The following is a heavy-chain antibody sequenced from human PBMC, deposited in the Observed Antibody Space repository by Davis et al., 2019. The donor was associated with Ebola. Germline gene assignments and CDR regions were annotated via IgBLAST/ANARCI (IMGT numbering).Heavy chain of an antibody. CDR2: IKQDGSEK. J-gene: IGHJ4*02. D-gene: IGHD2-15*01. CDR1: GFTFSSYW. Sequence: GGSLRLSCAASGFTFSSYWMSWVRQAPGKGLEWVANIKQDGSEKYYVDSVKGRFTISRDNAKNSLYLQMNSLRAEDTAVYYCARDRDGYCSGGSCIPFDYWGQGALVTVSS. V-gene: IGHV3-7*01. CDR3: ARDRDGYCSGGSCIPFDY.